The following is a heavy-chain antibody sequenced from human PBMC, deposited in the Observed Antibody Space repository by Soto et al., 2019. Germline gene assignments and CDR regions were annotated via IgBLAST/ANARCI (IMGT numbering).Heavy chain of an antibody. CDR1: GYTFTNFG. Sequence: QVQLVQSGAEVKKPGASVKVSCKASGYTFTNFGISWVRQAPGQGLEWMGWISAYNGNTNYAQNFQGRVTMTTDTSTRTAYLALMRLRSDDAAVYYFSRGGTPIDYWGQGTLVTVSS. CDR3: SRGGTPIDY. D-gene: IGHD3-16*01. V-gene: IGHV1-18*01. J-gene: IGHJ4*02. CDR2: ISAYNGNT.